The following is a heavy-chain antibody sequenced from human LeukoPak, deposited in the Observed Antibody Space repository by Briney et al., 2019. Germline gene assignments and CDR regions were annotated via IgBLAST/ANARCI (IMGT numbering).Heavy chain of an antibody. V-gene: IGHV3-11*04. CDR3: ARGSPRVVGAATPLDY. CDR2: IGGTGSPI. Sequence: GGSLRLSCAASGFTVRDGYMSWVRQAPGKRLEWLSYIGGTGSPIFYADSVTGRFTISRDNTNNSLHLQMNSLRAGDTAVYYCARGSPRVVGAATPLDYWGPGTLVTVSS. CDR1: GFTVRDGY. D-gene: IGHD1-26*01. J-gene: IGHJ4*02.